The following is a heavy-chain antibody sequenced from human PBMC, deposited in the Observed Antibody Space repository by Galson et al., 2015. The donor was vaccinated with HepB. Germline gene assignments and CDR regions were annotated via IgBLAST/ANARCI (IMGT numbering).Heavy chain of an antibody. CDR3: ARVREGISVLGCGDY. Sequence: SLRLSCAASGFTFSSYAMHWVRQAPGKGLEWVAVISYDGSNKYYADSVKGRFTISRDNSKNTLYLQMNSLRAEDTAVYYCARVREGISVLGCGDYWGQGTLVTVSS. D-gene: IGHD2-15*01. J-gene: IGHJ4*02. V-gene: IGHV3-30-3*01. CDR1: GFTFSSYA. CDR2: ISYDGSNK.